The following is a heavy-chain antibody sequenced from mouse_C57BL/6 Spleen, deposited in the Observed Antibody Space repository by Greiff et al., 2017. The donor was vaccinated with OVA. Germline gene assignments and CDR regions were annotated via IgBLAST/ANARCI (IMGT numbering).Heavy chain of an antibody. J-gene: IGHJ4*01. CDR2: INPNNGGT. CDR1: GYTFTDYY. CDR3: ASTGTDY. D-gene: IGHD4-1*02. Sequence: EVQLQQSGPELVKPGASVKISCKASGYTFTDYYMTWVKQSHGKSLEWIGDINPNNGGTSYNQKFKGKATLTVDKSSSTAYMELRSLTSEDSAVYYCASTGTDYWGQGTSVTVSS. V-gene: IGHV1-26*01.